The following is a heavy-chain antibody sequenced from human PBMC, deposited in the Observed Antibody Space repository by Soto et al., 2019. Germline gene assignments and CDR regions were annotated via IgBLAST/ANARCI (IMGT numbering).Heavy chain of an antibody. CDR3: ARGTKNDILTGYHNWFDP. V-gene: IGHV1-8*01. D-gene: IGHD3-9*01. CDR2: MNPNSGNT. Sequence: ASVKVSCKASEDTFRNYDINWVRQATGQGLEWMGWMNPNSGNTGYAQKFQGRVTMTRKTSISTAYMELSSLRSEDTAVYYCARGTKNDILTGYHNWFDPWGQGTLVTVSS. CDR1: EDTFRNYD. J-gene: IGHJ5*02.